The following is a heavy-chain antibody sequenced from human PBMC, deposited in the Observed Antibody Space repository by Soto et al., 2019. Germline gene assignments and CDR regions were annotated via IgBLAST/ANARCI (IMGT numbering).Heavy chain of an antibody. V-gene: IGHV1-69*05. J-gene: IGHJ5*02. CDR3: ARGPYSSHWFDP. Sequence: VASVKVSCKASGGTFSSYAISWVRQAPGQGLEWMGGIIPIFGTAKYSQKFQGRVTITRDTSASTAYMELSSLRSEDTAVYYCARGPYSSHWFDPWGQGTLVTVSS. CDR2: IIPIFGTA. CDR1: GGTFSSYA. D-gene: IGHD2-15*01.